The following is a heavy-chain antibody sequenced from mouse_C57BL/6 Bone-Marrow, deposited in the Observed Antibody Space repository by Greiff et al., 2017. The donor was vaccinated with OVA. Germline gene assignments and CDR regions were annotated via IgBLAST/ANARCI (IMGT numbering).Heavy chain of an antibody. Sequence: VQLQQSGAELVRPGASVKLSCTASGFNIKDYHMHWVKQRPEQGLEWIGRIDPEDGDTEYAPKFQGKATMTADTSSNTAYLQLSSLTSEDTAVYYCTSERGYYPFAYWGQGTLVTVSA. CDR3: TSERGYYPFAY. CDR2: IDPEDGDT. V-gene: IGHV14-1*01. J-gene: IGHJ3*01. CDR1: GFNIKDYH. D-gene: IGHD2-3*01.